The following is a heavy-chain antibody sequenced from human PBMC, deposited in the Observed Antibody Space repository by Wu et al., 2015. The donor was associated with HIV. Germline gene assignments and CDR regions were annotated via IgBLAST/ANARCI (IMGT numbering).Heavy chain of an antibody. J-gene: IGHJ4*02. CDR2: ISGYNGNT. CDR1: GYTFTSYG. V-gene: IGHV1-18*01. CDR3: ARVYDSSGYLADPDY. Sequence: VQLMQSGGEVKKPGASVKVSCKASGYTFTSYGISWVRQSPGQGLEWMGWISGYNGNTDYAQKFQGRVTVTTDTSTNTAYMELRRLRSDDTAVYYCARVYDSSGYLADPDYWGQGTLVTVSS. D-gene: IGHD3-22*01.